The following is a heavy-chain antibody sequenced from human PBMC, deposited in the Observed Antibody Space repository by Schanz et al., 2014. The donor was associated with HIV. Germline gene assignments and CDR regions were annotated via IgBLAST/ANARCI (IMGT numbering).Heavy chain of an antibody. J-gene: IGHJ6*02. V-gene: IGHV3-30*18. D-gene: IGHD3-16*01. CDR3: AKDGGSRGRRRGMDV. CDR2: ISYDGINK. CDR1: GFTFSTSG. Sequence: QVQLVESGGGVVQPGRSLRLSCAASGFTFSTSGMHWVRQVPARGLEWVTLISYDGINKYYADSVKGRFTISRDNSKNTLYLQINSLRIDDTAVYYCAKDGGSRGRRRGMDVWGQGTTVTVSS.